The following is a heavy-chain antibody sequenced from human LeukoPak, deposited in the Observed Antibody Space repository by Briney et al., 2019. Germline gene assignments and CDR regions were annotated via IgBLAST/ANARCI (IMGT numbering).Heavy chain of an antibody. CDR2: ISYDGSNK. V-gene: IGHV3-30*18. J-gene: IGHJ4*02. CDR3: ANAYYEGDY. D-gene: IGHD3-22*01. Sequence: GGSLRLSCAASGFTFSSFGIHWVRQAPGKGLEWVAVISYDGSNKYYADSVKGRFTISRDNSKNTLYLQMNSLRAEDTAVYYCANAYYEGDYWGQGTLVTVSS. CDR1: GFTFSSFG.